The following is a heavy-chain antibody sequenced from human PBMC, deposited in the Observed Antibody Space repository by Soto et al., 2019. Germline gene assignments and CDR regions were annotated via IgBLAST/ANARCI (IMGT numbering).Heavy chain of an antibody. Sequence: QVQLVQSGAEVKKPGASVKVSCKASGYIFSNYGISWVRQAPGQGPEWMGWISGYNGNTKYAQTLQGRVSMTTDTSTSTAYMEVRSLRSDVSAVYYCARGSSSWSAEYYQHWGQGTLVIVSS. CDR3: ARGSSSWSAEYYQH. J-gene: IGHJ1*01. V-gene: IGHV1-18*01. D-gene: IGHD6-13*01. CDR1: GYIFSNYG. CDR2: ISGYNGNT.